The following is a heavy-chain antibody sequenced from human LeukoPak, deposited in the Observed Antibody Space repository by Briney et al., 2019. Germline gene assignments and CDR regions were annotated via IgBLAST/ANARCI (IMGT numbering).Heavy chain of an antibody. J-gene: IGHJ4*02. CDR3: ARVDGIMITFGAPLYFDY. D-gene: IGHD3-16*01. CDR1: GGSFSGYY. Sequence: SETLSLTCAVYGGSFSGYYWSWIRQPPEKGLEWIGEINHVGATNYNPSLKSRVTISVDTSKKQFSLNLTSVTAADTAVYYCARVDGIMITFGAPLYFDYWGQGTLVTVSS. V-gene: IGHV4-34*01. CDR2: INHVGAT.